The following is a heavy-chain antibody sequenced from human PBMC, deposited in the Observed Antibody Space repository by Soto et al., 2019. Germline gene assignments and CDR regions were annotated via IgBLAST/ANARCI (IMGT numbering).Heavy chain of an antibody. CDR3: ARSLWKQLDPDDAFDI. CDR1: GYTFIRYG. CDR2: ISPYDDST. J-gene: IGHJ3*02. Sequence: ASVKVSCKASGYTFIRYGIAWVRQAPGQGFEWMGWISPYDDSTNYAQKLQGRVTMTTDTSTSTAYMELRSLRSDDTAVYYCARSLWKQLDPDDAFDIWGQGTMVTVSS. D-gene: IGHD6-13*01. V-gene: IGHV1-18*01.